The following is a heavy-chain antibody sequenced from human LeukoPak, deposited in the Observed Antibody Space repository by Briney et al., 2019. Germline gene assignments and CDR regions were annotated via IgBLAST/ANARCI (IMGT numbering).Heavy chain of an antibody. CDR1: GFSVSDYY. J-gene: IGHJ4*02. CDR3: TNLLPTLYYFDS. D-gene: IGHD2-15*01. Sequence: PGGSLRLSCAASGFSVSDYYMSWVRQAPGKGLEWISVFYTNGGTYYADSVKGRFTISTDNSRNMLYPQMNSLRAEDTAMYYCTNLLPTLYYFDSWGQGTLVIVSS. CDR2: FYTNGGT. V-gene: IGHV3-53*01.